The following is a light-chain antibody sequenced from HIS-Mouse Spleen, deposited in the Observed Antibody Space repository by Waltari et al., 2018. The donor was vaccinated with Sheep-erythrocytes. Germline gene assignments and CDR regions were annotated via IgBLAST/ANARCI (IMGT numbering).Light chain of an antibody. V-gene: IGLV2-14*03. CDR2: DVS. Sequence: QSALTQPASVSGSPGQSITISCTGTSSDVGGYNYVSWDQQHPGKAPKRLIYDVSNRPSGVSNGFSRSTSGNPASLAISGLQAEDEADYYCSSYTSSSTLVFGTGTKVTVL. J-gene: IGLJ1*01. CDR3: SSYTSSSTLV. CDR1: SSDVGGYNY.